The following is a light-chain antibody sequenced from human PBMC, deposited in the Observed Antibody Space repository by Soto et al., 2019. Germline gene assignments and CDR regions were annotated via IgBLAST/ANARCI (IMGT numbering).Light chain of an antibody. Sequence: EIVLTQSPGTLSLSPGERATLSCRASQSVCSSYLAWYQQKPDQAPRLLIYGASSRATGIPDRFSGSGSGTDFTLTISRLEPEDFAVYYCQQYGSSPPYTFGQGTKLEIK. CDR3: QQYGSSPPYT. CDR1: QSVCSSY. V-gene: IGKV3-20*01. J-gene: IGKJ2*01. CDR2: GAS.